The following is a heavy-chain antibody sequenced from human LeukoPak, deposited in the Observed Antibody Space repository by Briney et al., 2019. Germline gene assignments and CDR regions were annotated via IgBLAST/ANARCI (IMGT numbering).Heavy chain of an antibody. D-gene: IGHD3-10*01. CDR1: GGTFSSYA. CDR2: IIPIFGTA. V-gene: IGHV1-69*13. J-gene: IGHJ6*02. Sequence: SVNVSCKASGGTFSSYAISWVRQAPGQGLEWMGGIIPIFGTANYAQKFQGRVTITADESTSTAYMELSSLRSEDTAVYYCARDRVEGRPYGSGTSNGMDVWGQGTTVTVSS. CDR3: ARDRVEGRPYGSGTSNGMDV.